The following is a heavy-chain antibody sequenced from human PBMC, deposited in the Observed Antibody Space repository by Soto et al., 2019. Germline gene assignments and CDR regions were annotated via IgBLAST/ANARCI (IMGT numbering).Heavy chain of an antibody. J-gene: IGHJ4*02. Sequence: EVQLLESGGGLVQPGGSLRLSCAASGFTFSSYAMSWVRQAPGKGLEWVSAISGSGGSTYYADSVKGRFTISRDNSKHTLYQQMNSLRADDTAVYYCAKEHCSGGSCYYWGQETLVTVSS. CDR2: ISGSGGST. CDR1: GFTFSSYA. CDR3: AKEHCSGGSCYY. D-gene: IGHD2-15*01. V-gene: IGHV3-23*01.